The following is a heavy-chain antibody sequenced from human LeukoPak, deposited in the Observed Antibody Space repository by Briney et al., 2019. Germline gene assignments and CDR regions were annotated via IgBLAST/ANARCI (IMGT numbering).Heavy chain of an antibody. CDR3: AKDYGYSSSWYDY. CDR2: ISWNSASV. J-gene: IGHJ4*02. Sequence: PGRSLRLSCEAPGFTFDDYGMHWVRQAPGKGLEWVSSISWNSASVGYVDSVKGRFTISRDNAKKTLYLQMNSLRAEDTALYYCAKDYGYSSSWYDYWGQGTLVTVSS. V-gene: IGHV3-9*01. CDR1: GFTFDDYG. D-gene: IGHD6-13*01.